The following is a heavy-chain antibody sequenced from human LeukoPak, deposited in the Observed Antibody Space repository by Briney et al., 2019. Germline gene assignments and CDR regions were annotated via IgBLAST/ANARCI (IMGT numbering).Heavy chain of an antibody. V-gene: IGHV1-69*02. CDR3: ARHSSRGHYYDFDF. CDR2: IVPVIGVA. J-gene: IGHJ4*02. CDR1: GYTFTSYY. D-gene: IGHD3-22*01. Sequence: ASVKVSCKASGYTFTSYYMHWVRQAPGQGLEWVGRIVPVIGVATYAQSLQGRVIITADRSTNTAYMELSSLRFEDSAVYFCARHSSRGHYYDFDFWGQGSLVTVSS.